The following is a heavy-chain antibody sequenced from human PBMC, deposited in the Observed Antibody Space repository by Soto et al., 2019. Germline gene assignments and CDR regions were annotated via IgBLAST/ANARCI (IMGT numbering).Heavy chain of an antibody. Sequence: PGESLKISCNGSGYIFTSYWIGWVRQMPGKGLEWMGIIYPGDSDTRYSPSFQGQVTISADKSISTAYLQWSSLKASDTAMYYCARRLKGYCSSTSCSVPYYYYYGMDVWGQGTTVTVSS. CDR2: IYPGDSDT. CDR1: GYIFTSYW. J-gene: IGHJ6*02. D-gene: IGHD2-2*01. CDR3: ARRLKGYCSSTSCSVPYYYYYGMDV. V-gene: IGHV5-51*01.